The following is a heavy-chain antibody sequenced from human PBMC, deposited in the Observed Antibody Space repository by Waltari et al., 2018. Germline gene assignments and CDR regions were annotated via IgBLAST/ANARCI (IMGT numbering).Heavy chain of an antibody. D-gene: IGHD6-13*01. J-gene: IGHJ2*01. Sequence: QVQLLQSGPGLLKPSQTLSLTCTVSGASFHTARYSWNWLRQPAGQGLQWLGLIYSSGNTNYNASLKSRVTISVASSRGQFSVTLTSVTAADTAVYFCARDQQPMYFDIWGRGILVTVSA. V-gene: IGHV4-61*02. CDR3: ARDQQPMYFDI. CDR1: GASFHTARYS. CDR2: IYSSGNT.